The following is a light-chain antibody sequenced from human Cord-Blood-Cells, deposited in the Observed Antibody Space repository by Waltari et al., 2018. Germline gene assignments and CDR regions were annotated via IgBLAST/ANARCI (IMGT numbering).Light chain of an antibody. J-gene: IGKJ5*01. Sequence: EIVMTQSPATLSVSPGERATLSCRASQSVSSNLAWYQQKPGQAPRLLIYGASTRATGIPARFSGSGSGTEFTLTISSLQSEDFAVYYCQQYNNWLPITFGQGTLLEIK. CDR3: QQYNNWLPIT. V-gene: IGKV3-15*01. CDR1: QSVSSN. CDR2: GAS.